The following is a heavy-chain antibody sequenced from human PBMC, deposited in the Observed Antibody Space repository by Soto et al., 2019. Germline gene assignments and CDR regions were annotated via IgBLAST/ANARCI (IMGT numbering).Heavy chain of an antibody. CDR3: ARDHLPHVDCMGGSCYSVTWCASPKDGVDNCFDP. D-gene: IGHD2-15*01. CDR2: IYSGST. CDR1: GGTINSSRSY. V-gene: IGHV4-39*07. J-gene: IGHJ5*02. Sequence: PSETLSLTCTASGGTINSSRSYWGWVRQPPGQVLEWMATIYSGSTYQNPSLKSRVTISVDTSKNQFSLKMSSVTAADTAVYYCARDHLPHVDCMGGSCYSVTWCASPKDGVDNCFDPWGQGTMVTVSS.